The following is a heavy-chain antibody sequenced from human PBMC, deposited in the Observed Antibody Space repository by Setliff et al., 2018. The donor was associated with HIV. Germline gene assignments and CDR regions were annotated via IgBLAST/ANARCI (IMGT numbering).Heavy chain of an antibody. V-gene: IGHV1-18*01. D-gene: IGHD3-3*01. CDR3: AREVREYRHFDKTYYTYMDV. J-gene: IGHJ6*04. Sequence: ASVKVSCKASGYTFTKYGVSWVRQAPGQGLEWMGWISAYNGNTNYPQKFQGRVAVTTDTSTSTAYMELRSLRSDDTAVYYCAREVREYRHFDKTYYTYMDVWGKGTTVTVSS. CDR1: GYTFTKYG. CDR2: ISAYNGNT.